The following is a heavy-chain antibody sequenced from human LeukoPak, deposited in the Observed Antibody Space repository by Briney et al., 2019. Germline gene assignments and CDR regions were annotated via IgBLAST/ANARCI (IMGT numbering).Heavy chain of an antibody. CDR2: IYTSGST. Sequence: SQTLSLTCTVSGGSISSGSYYWSWIRQPAGKGLEWIGRIYTSGSTNYNPSRKSRVTISVDTSKNQFSLKLSSVTAADTAVYYCATTVTTVGYYYMDVWGKGTTVTVSS. V-gene: IGHV4-61*02. D-gene: IGHD4-17*01. CDR3: ATTVTTVGYYYMDV. J-gene: IGHJ6*03. CDR1: GGSISSGSYY.